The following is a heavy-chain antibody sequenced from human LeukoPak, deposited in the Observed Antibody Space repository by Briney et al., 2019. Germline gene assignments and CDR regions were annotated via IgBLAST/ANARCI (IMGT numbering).Heavy chain of an antibody. Sequence: PGGSLRLSCAASGFTFSDYYMDWVRQAPGKGPEWVSTFSRSGPDTYYADSVKGRFTIFRDNSKNTLYLQMNSLRAEDTAVYYCAKGSLGSWYYFDYWGQGTQVTVSS. V-gene: IGHV3-23*01. CDR2: FSRSGPDT. D-gene: IGHD6-13*01. J-gene: IGHJ4*02. CDR1: GFTFSDYY. CDR3: AKGSLGSWYYFDY.